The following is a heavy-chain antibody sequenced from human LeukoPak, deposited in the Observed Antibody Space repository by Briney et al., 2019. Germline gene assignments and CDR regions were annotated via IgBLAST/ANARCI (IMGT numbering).Heavy chain of an antibody. J-gene: IGHJ3*02. CDR2: ISSSSYI. CDR1: GFTFSSYS. Sequence: GGSLRLSCAASGFTFSSYSMNWVRQAPGKGLEWVSSISSSSYIYYADSVKGRFTISRDNAKNSLYLQMNSLRAEDTAVYYCARDLLAVAGPDAFDIWGQGTMVTVSS. CDR3: ARDLLAVAGPDAFDI. D-gene: IGHD6-19*01. V-gene: IGHV3-21*01.